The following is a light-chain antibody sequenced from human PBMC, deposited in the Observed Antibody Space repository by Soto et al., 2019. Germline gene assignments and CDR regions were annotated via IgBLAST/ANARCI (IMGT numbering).Light chain of an antibody. Sequence: DIQMTQSPSSLSASVGDRVTITCRASQDISNRLVWYQQKAGEVPKLLIYSASTLQSGVPSRFSGSGSGTDFTLTISSLQPEDVASYYCQKYNSAPLTFGGGTKVEI. CDR2: SAS. CDR3: QKYNSAPLT. V-gene: IGKV1-27*01. CDR1: QDISNR. J-gene: IGKJ4*01.